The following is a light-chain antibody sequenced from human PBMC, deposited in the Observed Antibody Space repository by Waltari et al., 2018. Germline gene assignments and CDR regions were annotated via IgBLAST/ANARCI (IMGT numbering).Light chain of an antibody. CDR1: QSVSSSD. J-gene: IGKJ4*01. V-gene: IGKV3-20*01. Sequence: DIVLAQSPGTLSLSPGESATLSCRASQSVSSSDLAWYQQKPGQAPRLLIYGASSRATGIPDRFSGSGSGTDFSLTISRLEPEDFGLYYCQQYAGSRPTFGGGTKVEIK. CDR3: QQYAGSRPT. CDR2: GAS.